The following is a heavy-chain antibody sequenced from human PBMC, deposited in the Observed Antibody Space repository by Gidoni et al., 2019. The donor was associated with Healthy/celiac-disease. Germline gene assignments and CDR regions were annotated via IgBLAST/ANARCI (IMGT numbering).Heavy chain of an antibody. CDR1: GCTFSSSS. V-gene: IGHV3-21*01. D-gene: IGHD4-17*01. Sequence: EVQLVESGGGRVKPGGSLRLYCAASGCTFSSSSMNWVRQAPGKGLEWVSAISSSSSYLYYADSVKGRFTISRDNAKNSLYLQMNSLRAEDTAVYYCAREDDYGDYTFDYWGQGTLVTVSS. J-gene: IGHJ4*02. CDR2: ISSSSSYL. CDR3: AREDDYGDYTFDY.